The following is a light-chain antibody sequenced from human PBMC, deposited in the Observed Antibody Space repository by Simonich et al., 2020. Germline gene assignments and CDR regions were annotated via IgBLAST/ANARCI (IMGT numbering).Light chain of an antibody. CDR3: SSYTSSSTWV. Sequence: QSALTQPASVSGSPGQSITISCTGTSSDVGGYNYVSWYQPHPGKAPKLMIYDVRKRPSGFSNRFSGSQSGNTASLTISGLQAEDEADYYCSSYTSSSTWVFGGGTKLTVL. CDR2: DVR. CDR1: SSDVGGYNY. J-gene: IGLJ3*02. V-gene: IGLV2-14*01.